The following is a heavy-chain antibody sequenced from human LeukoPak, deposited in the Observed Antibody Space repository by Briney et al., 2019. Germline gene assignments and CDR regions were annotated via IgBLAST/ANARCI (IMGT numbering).Heavy chain of an antibody. J-gene: IGHJ4*02. D-gene: IGHD1-26*01. CDR2: KTDGSST. CDR3: ARALSGSYPIFDY. CDR1: GFTFSSYW. V-gene: IGHV3-74*01. Sequence: GGSLRLSCAASGFTFSSYWMHWVRQVPGKGLVWVSRKTDGSSTSYADSVKGRFTISRDSAKNTLYLQMNSLRAEDTAVYYCARALSGSYPIFDYWGQGTLVTVSS.